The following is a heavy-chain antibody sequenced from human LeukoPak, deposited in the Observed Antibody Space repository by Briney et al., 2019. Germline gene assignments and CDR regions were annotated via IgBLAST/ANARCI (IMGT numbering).Heavy chain of an antibody. V-gene: IGHV4-39*01. J-gene: IGHJ4*02. CDR1: GGSISSSSYY. CDR3: ARQLETYYYDSSGYHFDY. Sequence: PSETLSLTCTVSGGSISSSSYYWGWIRQPPGKGLEWIGSIYYSGSTYYNPSLKSRVTISVDTSKSQFSLKLSSVNAADTAVYYCARQLETYYYDSSGYHFDYWGQGTLVTVSS. D-gene: IGHD3-22*01. CDR2: IYYSGST.